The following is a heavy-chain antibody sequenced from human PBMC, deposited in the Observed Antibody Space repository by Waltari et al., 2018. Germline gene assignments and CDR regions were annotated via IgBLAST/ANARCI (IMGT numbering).Heavy chain of an antibody. V-gene: IGHV1-69*04. J-gene: IGHJ3*02. Sequence: QVQLVQSGAEVKKPGSSVKVSCKASGGTFSSYAISWVRQAPGQGLEWMGGIIPILGIANYAQKFQGRVTITADESTSTAYMELSSLRSEDTAVYYCARGRRRSGSHKEDAFDIWGQGTMVTVSS. CDR2: IIPILGIA. CDR3: ARGRRRSGSHKEDAFDI. D-gene: IGHD1-26*01. CDR1: GGTFSSYA.